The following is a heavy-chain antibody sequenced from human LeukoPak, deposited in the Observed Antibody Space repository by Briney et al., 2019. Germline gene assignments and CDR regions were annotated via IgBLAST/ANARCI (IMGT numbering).Heavy chain of an antibody. V-gene: IGHV4-59*08. D-gene: IGHD2-2*01. J-gene: IGHJ4*02. Sequence: PSETLSLTCTVSGGSISIYYWSWIGQPPGKGLEWIGYIYYSGSTNYNPSLKSRVTISVDTSKNQFSLKLSSVTAADTAVYYCASMYLKYQLLSWGQGTLVTVSS. CDR2: IYYSGST. CDR3: ASMYLKYQLLS. CDR1: GGSISIYY.